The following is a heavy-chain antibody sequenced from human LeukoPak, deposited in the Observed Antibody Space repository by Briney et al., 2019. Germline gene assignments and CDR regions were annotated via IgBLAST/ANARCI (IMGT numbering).Heavy chain of an antibody. CDR3: AAGSESYDSRGYSYYFDY. CDR2: IYYSGST. D-gene: IGHD3-22*01. J-gene: IGHJ4*02. CDR1: GGSISIYY. Sequence: PSETLSLTCTVSGGSISIYYWTWIRQPPWKGLEWIGYIYYSGSTNYNPSLKSRVTISVDTSKNQFSLKLSSVTAADTAVYYCAAGSESYDSRGYSYYFDYWGQGTLVTVSP. V-gene: IGHV4-59*13.